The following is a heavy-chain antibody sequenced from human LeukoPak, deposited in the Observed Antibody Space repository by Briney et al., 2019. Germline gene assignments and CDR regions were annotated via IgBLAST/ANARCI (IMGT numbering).Heavy chain of an antibody. J-gene: IGHJ4*02. V-gene: IGHV1-2*02. Sequence: ASVKVSCKTSGYSFTDYFMHWVRQAPGQGLDCMGWMNPRSGDTNYAQKFQGRVTVTRDTSISTAYMELSRLRSDDTAVYYCARADHGTRSDGFYTLDYWGQGSLVTVSS. CDR3: ARADHGTRSDGFYTLDY. CDR1: GYSFTDYF. D-gene: IGHD2-2*02. CDR2: MNPRSGDT.